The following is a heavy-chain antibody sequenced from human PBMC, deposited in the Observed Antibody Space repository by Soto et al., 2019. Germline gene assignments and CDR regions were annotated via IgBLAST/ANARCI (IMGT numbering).Heavy chain of an antibody. CDR2: IIPIFGTA. V-gene: IGHV1-69*13. Sequence: ASVKVSCKASGGTFSSYAISWVRQAPGQGLEWMGGIIPIFGTANYAQKFQGRVTITADESTSTAYMELSSLRSEDTAVYYCARGPDPHYYDSSGYSTAFDIWGQGTMVTVSS. J-gene: IGHJ3*02. D-gene: IGHD3-22*01. CDR3: ARGPDPHYYDSSGYSTAFDI. CDR1: GGTFSSYA.